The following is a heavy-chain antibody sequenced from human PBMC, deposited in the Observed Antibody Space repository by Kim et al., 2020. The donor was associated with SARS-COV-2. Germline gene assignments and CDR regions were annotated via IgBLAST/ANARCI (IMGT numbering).Heavy chain of an antibody. V-gene: IGHV4-4*07. CDR1: GGSISSYY. CDR2: IYTSGST. J-gene: IGHJ3*02. Sequence: SETLSLTCTVSGGSISSYYWSWIRQPAGKGLEWIGRIYTSGSTNYNPSLKSRVTMSVDTSKNQFYLKLSSVTAADTAVYYCARVSSSWYAEAFDIWGQGTMVTVSS. CDR3: ARVSSSWYAEAFDI. D-gene: IGHD6-13*01.